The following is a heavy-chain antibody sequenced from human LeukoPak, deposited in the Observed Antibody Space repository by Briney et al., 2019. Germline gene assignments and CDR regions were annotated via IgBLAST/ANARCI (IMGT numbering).Heavy chain of an antibody. CDR1: GGSISSSSYY. D-gene: IGHD6-19*01. Sequence: PSQTLSLTCTVSGGSISSSSYYWGWIRQPPGKGLEWIGSIYYSGSTYYNPSLKSRVTISVDTSKNQFSLKLSSVTAADTAVYYCARHRSYSYSSGWSPLFDYWGQGTLVTVSS. J-gene: IGHJ4*02. V-gene: IGHV4-39*01. CDR3: ARHRSYSYSSGWSPLFDY. CDR2: IYYSGST.